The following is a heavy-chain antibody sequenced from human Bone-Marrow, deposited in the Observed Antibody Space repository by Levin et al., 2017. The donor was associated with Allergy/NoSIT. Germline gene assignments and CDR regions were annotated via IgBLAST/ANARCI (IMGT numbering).Heavy chain of an antibody. D-gene: IGHD6-19*01. CDR1: GGSISNFY. CDR3: ARGGWYLDY. Sequence: PSETLSLTCTVSGGSISNFYWSWIRQPPGKGMERLRYTHYTGSTNYNPSLMSRVTISVDTSKNQVSLRLDSVTAADTAVYYCARGGWYLDYWGQGTLVTVSS. V-gene: IGHV4-59*01. J-gene: IGHJ4*02. CDR2: THYTGST.